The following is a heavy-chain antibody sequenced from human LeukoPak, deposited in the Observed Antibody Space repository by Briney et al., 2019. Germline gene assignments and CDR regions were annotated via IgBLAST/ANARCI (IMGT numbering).Heavy chain of an antibody. J-gene: IGHJ3*02. CDR3: ARDRGYSYGYSFDM. D-gene: IGHD5-18*01. V-gene: IGHV4-59*01. CDR2: IYYTGST. Sequence: PSETLSLTCTVSGDSISDYYWSWIRQPPGKGLEWIGYIYYTGSTNYNPSLKSRVTISVDTSKIHFSLKLNSVTAADTAVYYCARDRGYSYGYSFDMWGQGTMVTVPS. CDR1: GDSISDYY.